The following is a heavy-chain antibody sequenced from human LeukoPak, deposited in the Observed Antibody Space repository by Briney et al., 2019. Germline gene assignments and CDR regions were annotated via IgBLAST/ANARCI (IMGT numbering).Heavy chain of an antibody. J-gene: IGHJ4*02. D-gene: IGHD1-26*01. CDR3: ASGARIVQFDY. V-gene: IGHV4-34*01. CDR2: INHSGST. CDR1: GGSFSGFY. Sequence: SETLSLTCAVYGGSFSGFYWSWIRQSPGKGLEWIGEINHSGSTNYNPSLKSRVIISVDTSKNQFSLKLSSVTAADTAVYYCASGARIVQFDYWGQGTLVTVSS.